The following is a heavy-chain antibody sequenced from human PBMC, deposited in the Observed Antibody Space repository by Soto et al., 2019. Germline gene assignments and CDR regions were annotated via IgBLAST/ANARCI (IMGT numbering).Heavy chain of an antibody. CDR2: IYYSGST. CDR1: GGSISSYY. Sequence: SETLSLTCTVSGGSISSYYWSWIRQPPGKGLEWIGYIYYSGSTNYNPSLKSRVTISVDTSKNQFSLKLSSVTAADTAVYYCGRGGYYYNSSGVNFFAPWGEGTRVTVSP. D-gene: IGHD3-22*01. CDR3: GRGGYYYNSSGVNFFAP. J-gene: IGHJ5*02. V-gene: IGHV4-59*01.